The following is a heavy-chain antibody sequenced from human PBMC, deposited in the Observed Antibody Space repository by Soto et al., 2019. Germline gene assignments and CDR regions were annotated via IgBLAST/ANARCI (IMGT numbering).Heavy chain of an antibody. D-gene: IGHD3-10*01. CDR1: GFTFSNHA. CDR3: AKDREAPIY. V-gene: IGHV3-23*01. Sequence: PGGSLRLSCAASGFTFSNHAMSWVRQAPGKGLEWLSGTTGSGDYTYYVDSVKGRFTSSRDNSKNTLYLQMNGLRAEDTAVYYCAKDREAPIYWGQGALVTVSS. J-gene: IGHJ4*02. CDR2: TTGSGDYT.